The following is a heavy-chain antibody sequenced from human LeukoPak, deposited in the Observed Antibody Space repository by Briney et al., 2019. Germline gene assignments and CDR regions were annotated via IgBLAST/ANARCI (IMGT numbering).Heavy chain of an antibody. CDR3: ARRSWELFFDC. J-gene: IGHJ4*02. Sequence: SETLSLTCTVSGGSISSSSYYWGWIRQPPGKGLEWIGSIYYSGSTYYNPSLKSRVTISVDTSKNQFSLKLSSVTAADTAVYYCARRSWELFFDCWGQGTLVTVSS. CDR2: IYYSGST. V-gene: IGHV4-39*01. CDR1: GGSISSSSYY. D-gene: IGHD1-26*01.